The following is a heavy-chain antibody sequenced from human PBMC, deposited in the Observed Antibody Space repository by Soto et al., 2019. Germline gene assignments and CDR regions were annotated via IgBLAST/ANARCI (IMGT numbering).Heavy chain of an antibody. D-gene: IGHD3-22*01. CDR2: ISDTGGGT. CDR3: AVGRHKTSGSNTWFDP. V-gene: IGHV3-23*01. CDR1: GVNFSSYA. Sequence: GGSLRLSCAASGVNFSSYAMNWVRQAPGKGLEWVSTISDTGGGTFYAGSVKGRFTISRDNSKNTLYLQMHSLRADDSAIYFCAVGRHKTSGSNTWFDPWGRGTLVTVSS. J-gene: IGHJ5*02.